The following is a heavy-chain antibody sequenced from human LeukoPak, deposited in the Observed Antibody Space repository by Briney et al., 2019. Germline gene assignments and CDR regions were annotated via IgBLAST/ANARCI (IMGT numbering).Heavy chain of an antibody. D-gene: IGHD3-16*01. J-gene: IGHJ4*02. Sequence: PSETLSLTCTVSVGAISTYYWPWIRQPPGKGLEWIGYIHNSVTHSKPSLKSRVPISVDTSKNQSSLKLSSVTAADTAVYYCARYGGYYFDYWGQGTLVTASS. CDR2: IHNSVT. CDR1: VGAISTYY. CDR3: ARYGGYYFDY. V-gene: IGHV4-59*08.